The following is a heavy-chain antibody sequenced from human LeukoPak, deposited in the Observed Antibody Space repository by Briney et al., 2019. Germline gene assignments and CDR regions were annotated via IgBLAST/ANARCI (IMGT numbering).Heavy chain of an antibody. J-gene: IGHJ6*03. CDR3: ARAGRIAARRDYYYMDV. CDR1: GFTFSSYA. V-gene: IGHV3-30-3*01. CDR2: ISYDGSNK. D-gene: IGHD6-6*01. Sequence: PGGSLRLSCAASGFTFSSYAMHWVRQAPGKGLEWVAVISYDGSNKYYADSVKGRFTISRDNSKNTLYLQMNSLRAEDTAVYYCARAGRIAARRDYYYMDVWGKGTTVTVSS.